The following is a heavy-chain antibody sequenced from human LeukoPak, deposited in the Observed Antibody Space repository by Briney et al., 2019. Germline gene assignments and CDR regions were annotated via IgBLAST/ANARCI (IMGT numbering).Heavy chain of an antibody. CDR2: IYPGDSDT. V-gene: IGHV5-51*01. D-gene: IGHD3-16*02. Sequence: RGESLKISCKGSGYSFTSYWIGWVRQMPGKGLEWMGIIYPGDSDTRYSPSFQGQVTISADKSISTAYLQWSSLKASDAAMYYCATTSKPLIGDYVWGSYRYYYYYGMDVWGQGTTVTVSS. CDR1: GYSFTSYW. J-gene: IGHJ6*02. CDR3: ATTSKPLIGDYVWGSYRYYYYYGMDV.